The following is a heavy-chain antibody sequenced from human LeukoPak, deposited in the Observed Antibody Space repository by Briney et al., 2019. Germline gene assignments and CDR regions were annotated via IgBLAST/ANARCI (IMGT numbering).Heavy chain of an antibody. J-gene: IGHJ3*02. CDR3: ARIYGRGAFDI. D-gene: IGHD5-12*01. CDR2: INHSGST. Sequence: GSLRLSCAVSGFTFSSYSMSWVRQTPGKGLEWIGEINHSGSTNYNPSLKSRVTISVDTSKNQFSLKLSSVTAADTAVYYCARIYGRGAFDIWGQGTMVTVSS. V-gene: IGHV4-34*01. CDR1: GFTFSSYS.